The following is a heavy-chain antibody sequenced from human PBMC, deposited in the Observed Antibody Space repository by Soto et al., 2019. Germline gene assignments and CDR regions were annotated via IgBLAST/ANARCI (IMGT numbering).Heavy chain of an antibody. CDR1: GFSFSYAW. CDR2: VKSKTDGGTA. Sequence: EVQLVESGGGLVKPGGSLRLSCTASGFSFSYAWMSWVRQAPGKGLEWVGRVKSKTDGGTANYAQKFQGRVTITADKSTSTAYMELSSLRSEDTAVYYCAQGGYSGYDPGFDYWGQGTLVTVSS. D-gene: IGHD5-12*01. J-gene: IGHJ4*02. V-gene: IGHV3-15*01. CDR3: AQGGYSGYDPGFDY.